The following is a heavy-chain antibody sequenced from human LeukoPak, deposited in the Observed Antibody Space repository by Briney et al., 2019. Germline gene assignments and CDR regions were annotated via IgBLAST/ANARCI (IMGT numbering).Heavy chain of an antibody. CDR3: ARARSPSSGYLLRDHNWFDP. D-gene: IGHD3-22*01. J-gene: IGHJ5*02. V-gene: IGHV1-69*05. CDR1: GGTFNSYA. Sequence: SVKVSCKVSGGTFNSYAISWVRQAPGQGLEWMGGIIPIFGTANHAQKFQGRVTITTDESTSTAYMELSSLRSEDTAVYYCARARSPSSGYLLRDHNWFDPWGQGTLVTVSS. CDR2: IIPIFGTA.